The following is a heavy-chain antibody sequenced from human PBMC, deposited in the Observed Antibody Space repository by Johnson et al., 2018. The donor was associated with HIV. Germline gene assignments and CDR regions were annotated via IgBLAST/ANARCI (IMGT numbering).Heavy chain of an antibody. Sequence: QVQLVESGGGVVQPGRSLRLSCAASGFTFSSHPMHWVRQAPGKGLEWVAVISYDGSNKYYADSVKGQFTISRDNAKNSLYLQMNSLRAEDTALYYCARVTIFGVTKVDAFDIWGQGTMVTVSS. CDR2: ISYDGSNK. CDR1: GFTFSSHP. J-gene: IGHJ3*02. D-gene: IGHD3-3*01. CDR3: ARVTIFGVTKVDAFDI. V-gene: IGHV3-30*04.